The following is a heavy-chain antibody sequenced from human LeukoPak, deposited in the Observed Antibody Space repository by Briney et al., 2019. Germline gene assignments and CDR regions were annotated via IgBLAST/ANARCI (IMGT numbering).Heavy chain of an antibody. CDR3: ARTIFGGYCSSTSCYAGGYFDY. Sequence: PGGSLRLSCAASGFTFSNYNMNWVRQAPGKGLEWVSSISSSSSYIYYADSVKGRFIISRDNAKNSLYLQMNSLRAEDTAVYYCARTIFGGYCSSTSCYAGGYFDYWGRGTLVTVSS. CDR1: GFTFSNYN. D-gene: IGHD2-2*03. J-gene: IGHJ4*02. CDR2: ISSSSSYI. V-gene: IGHV3-21*01.